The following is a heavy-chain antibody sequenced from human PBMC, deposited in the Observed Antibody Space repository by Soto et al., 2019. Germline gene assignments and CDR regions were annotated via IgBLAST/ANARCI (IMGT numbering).Heavy chain of an antibody. Sequence: GESLKISCMAIGYTFTNYWIGWVRQTPGKGLEWMGIIFPGDSDTRYNPSFEGQVTVSADESISTAYLQWNTLKASDTAMYYCVRPNFGALTHFDFWGQGTLVTVSS. D-gene: IGHD3-16*01. V-gene: IGHV5-51*01. J-gene: IGHJ4*02. CDR1: GYTFTNYW. CDR3: VRPNFGALTHFDF. CDR2: IFPGDSDT.